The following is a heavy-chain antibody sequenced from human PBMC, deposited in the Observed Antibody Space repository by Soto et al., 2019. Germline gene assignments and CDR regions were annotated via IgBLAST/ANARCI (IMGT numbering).Heavy chain of an antibody. CDR2: ITLNSVKI. J-gene: IGHJ4*01. V-gene: IGHV3-9*01. Sequence: PGGSLRLSCTASGFTFDDYAMHWVRQGPGRGLEGVSGITLNSVKIAYADSVKGRFTIARDDDNNSPSRQLNSLRPEDTALYYCVKDSYADFHRVLSTAEYFFDYWGHGNLGTVSS. CDR3: VKDSYADFHRVLSTAEYFFDY. D-gene: IGHD2-15*01. CDR1: GFTFDDYA.